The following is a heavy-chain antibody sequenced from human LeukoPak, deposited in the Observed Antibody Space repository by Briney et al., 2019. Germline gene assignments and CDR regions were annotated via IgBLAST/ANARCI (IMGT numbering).Heavy chain of an antibody. CDR1: GGTFSSYA. CDR2: IILIFGTA. V-gene: IGHV1-69*13. CDR3: ARGLDDFWSGYYRDYYYYYGMDV. Sequence: ASAKVSCKASGGTFSSYAISWVRQAPGQGLEWMGGIILIFGTANYAQKFQGRVTITADESTSTAYMELSSLRSEDTAVYYCARGLDDFWSGYYRDYYYYYGMDVWGQGTTVAVSS. D-gene: IGHD3-3*01. J-gene: IGHJ6*02.